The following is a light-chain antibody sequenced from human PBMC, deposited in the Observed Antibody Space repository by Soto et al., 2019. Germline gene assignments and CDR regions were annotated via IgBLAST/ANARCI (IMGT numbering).Light chain of an antibody. CDR2: EDT. Sequence: QSALTQPASVSGSPGQSITISCTGTSSDFGTYHLVSWYQQHPDKAPTLMIYEDTERPSGVSHRFSGSRSANTASLTISGLQAEDEADYYCFSYAGSNTLVFGGGTQLTVL. CDR3: FSYAGSNTLV. J-gene: IGLJ3*02. CDR1: SSDFGTYHL. V-gene: IGLV2-23*01.